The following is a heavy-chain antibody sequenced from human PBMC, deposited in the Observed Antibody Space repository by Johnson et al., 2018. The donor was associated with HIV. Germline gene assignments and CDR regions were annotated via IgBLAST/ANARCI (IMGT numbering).Heavy chain of an antibody. J-gene: IGHJ3*02. D-gene: IGHD1-14*01. Sequence: VQLVESGGGLVQPGRSLRLSCAASGFTFDDYAMHWVRQAPGKGLEWVSGISWNSGSIGYADSVKGRFTISRDNAKNSLYLQMNSLKTEDTAIYYCTTVAAFGAFDIWGQGTMVTVSS. CDR2: ISWNSGSI. CDR3: TTVAAFGAFDI. CDR1: GFTFDDYA. V-gene: IGHV3-9*01.